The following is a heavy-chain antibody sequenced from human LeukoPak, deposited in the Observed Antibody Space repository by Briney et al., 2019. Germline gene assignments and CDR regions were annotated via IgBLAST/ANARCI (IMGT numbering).Heavy chain of an antibody. D-gene: IGHD6-19*01. Sequence: SETLSLTCTVSGGSISSNNYYWGWIRQPPGKGLEWIGYIYYSGSTNYNPSLKSRVTISVDTSKNQFSLKLSSVTAADTAVYYCARVPAVAGLAPPDYWGQGTLVTVSS. J-gene: IGHJ4*02. CDR2: IYYSGST. CDR1: GGSISSNNYY. V-gene: IGHV4-61*05. CDR3: ARVPAVAGLAPPDY.